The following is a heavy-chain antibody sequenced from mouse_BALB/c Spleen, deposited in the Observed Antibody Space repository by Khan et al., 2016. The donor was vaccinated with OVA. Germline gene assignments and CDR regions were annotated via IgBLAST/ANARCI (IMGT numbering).Heavy chain of an antibody. J-gene: IGHJ4*01. Sequence: VQLQQPGAELVKPGASVELSCTASGFNIKDTYIHWVKQRPEQGLDWIGRIDPANGHTKYDPKFQGKATLTADSSSNTAYLQLISLTSEDTAVYYCTRPIYYYDALDYWGQGTSVAVSS. CDR2: IDPANGHT. CDR3: TRPIYYYDALDY. CDR1: GFNIKDTY. V-gene: IGHV14-3*02. D-gene: IGHD1-1*01.